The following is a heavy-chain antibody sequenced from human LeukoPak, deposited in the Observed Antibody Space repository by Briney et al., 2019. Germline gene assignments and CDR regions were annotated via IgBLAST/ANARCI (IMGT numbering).Heavy chain of an antibody. D-gene: IGHD1-26*01. Sequence: ASVKVSCKASGYTFTSYYMHWVGQAAGQGGEGRGGINPNSGGTNYAQKFQGRVPMTRDTSISTAYMELSRLRSDDTAVYYCARVVDSGSPSEYFQHWGQGTLVTVSS. V-gene: IGHV1-2*02. CDR2: INPNSGGT. CDR3: ARVVDSGSPSEYFQH. J-gene: IGHJ1*01. CDR1: GYTFTSYY.